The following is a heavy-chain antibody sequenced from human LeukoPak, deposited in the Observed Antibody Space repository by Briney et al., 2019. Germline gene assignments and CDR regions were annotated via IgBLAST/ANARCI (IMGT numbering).Heavy chain of an antibody. CDR2: INSDGSST. Sequence: GGSLRLSCAASGFTFSSYWMHWVRPAPGKGLVWVSRINSDGSSTNYADSVKGRFTISRDNAKNTLSLQMDSLRGEDTAVYFCARDRTYYDILTGDFDYWGQGTLVTVSS. D-gene: IGHD3-9*01. J-gene: IGHJ4*02. CDR3: ARDRTYYDILTGDFDY. CDR1: GFTFSSYW. V-gene: IGHV3-74*01.